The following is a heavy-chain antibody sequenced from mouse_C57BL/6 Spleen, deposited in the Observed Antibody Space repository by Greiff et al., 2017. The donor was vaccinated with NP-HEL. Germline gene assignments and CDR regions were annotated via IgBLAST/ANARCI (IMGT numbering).Heavy chain of an antibody. Sequence: EVKLVESGEGLVKPGGSLKLSCAASGFTFSSYAMSWVRQTPEKRLEWVAYISSGGDYIYYADTVKGRFTFSRDNARNTLYLQMSSLKSEDTAMYYCTRAGYGSSHDVWGTGTTVTVSS. J-gene: IGHJ1*03. CDR1: GFTFSSYA. CDR3: TRAGYGSSHDV. D-gene: IGHD1-1*01. CDR2: ISSGGDYI. V-gene: IGHV5-9-1*02.